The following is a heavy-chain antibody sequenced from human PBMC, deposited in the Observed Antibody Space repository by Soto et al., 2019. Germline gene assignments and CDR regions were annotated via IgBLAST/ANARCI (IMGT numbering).Heavy chain of an antibody. CDR2: IYYSGST. CDR3: AARHFWSGPWTDTRRDY. CDR1: GGSISSYY. Sequence: SEPLSVTSTVSGGSISSYYWICVLPPPVKGLEWIGYIYYSGSTNYNPSLTSRVTISVDKSKNHFSLKLTSVTAADTAVYYCAARHFWSGPWTDTRRDYWGQGTLVTVSS. V-gene: IGHV4-59*12. J-gene: IGHJ4*02. D-gene: IGHD3-3*02.